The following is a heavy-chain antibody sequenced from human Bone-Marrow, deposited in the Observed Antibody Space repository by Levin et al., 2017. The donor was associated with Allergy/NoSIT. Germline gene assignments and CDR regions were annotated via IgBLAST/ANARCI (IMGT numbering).Heavy chain of an antibody. D-gene: IGHD6-13*01. Sequence: GGSLRLSCAASGFTFSSYGMHWVRQAPGKGLEWVAVISYDGSNKYYADSVKGRFTISRDNSKNTLYLQMNSLRAEDTAVYYCAKDPSGRSSWYALDYWGQGTLVTVSS. V-gene: IGHV3-30*18. J-gene: IGHJ4*02. CDR1: GFTFSSYG. CDR2: ISYDGSNK. CDR3: AKDPSGRSSWYALDY.